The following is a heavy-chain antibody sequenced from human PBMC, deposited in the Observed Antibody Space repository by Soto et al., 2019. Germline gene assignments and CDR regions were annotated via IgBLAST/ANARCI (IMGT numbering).Heavy chain of an antibody. CDR1: GGSISSYY. CDR3: ARDPRGPAVTPPRYYYGMDV. CDR2: IYTSGST. V-gene: IGHV4-4*07. Sequence: PSETLSLTCTVSGGSISSYYWSWMRQPAGKGLEWIGRIYTSGSTNYNPSLKSRVTMSVDTSKNQFSLKLSSVTAADTAVYYCARDPRGPAVTPPRYYYGMDVWGQGTTVTVSS. J-gene: IGHJ6*02. D-gene: IGHD4-17*01.